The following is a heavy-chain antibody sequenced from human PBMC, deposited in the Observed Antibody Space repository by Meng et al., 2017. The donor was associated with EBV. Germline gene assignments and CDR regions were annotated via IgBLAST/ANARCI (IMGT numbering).Heavy chain of an antibody. J-gene: IGHJ4*02. Sequence: QVQSVDAGAEGKKPGAAVKVPCKASGYTFTSYGISGVRQAPGQGLEWMGWISAYNGNTNYAQKLQGRVTMTTDTSTSTAYMELRSLRSDDTAVYYCARVRTFGGVIPPDYWGQGTLVTVSS. CDR3: ARVRTFGGVIPPDY. CDR1: GYTFTSYG. V-gene: IGHV1-18*01. CDR2: ISAYNGNT. D-gene: IGHD3-16*02.